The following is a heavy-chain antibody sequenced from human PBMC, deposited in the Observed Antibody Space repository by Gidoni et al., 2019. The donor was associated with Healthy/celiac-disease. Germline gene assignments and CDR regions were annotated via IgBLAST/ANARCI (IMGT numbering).Heavy chain of an antibody. J-gene: IGHJ4*02. V-gene: IGHV4-59*01. CDR1: GGSISSYY. Sequence: QVQLQESGTGLVKPSETLSLTCTVSGGSISSYYWSWIRQTPGKGLEWIGYIYYSGITNYNPSLKSRVIISVDTSKNQFSLKLSSVTAADTAVYYCARDLRGEYYFDYWGQGTLVTVSS. CDR2: IYYSGIT. CDR3: ARDLRGEYYFDY.